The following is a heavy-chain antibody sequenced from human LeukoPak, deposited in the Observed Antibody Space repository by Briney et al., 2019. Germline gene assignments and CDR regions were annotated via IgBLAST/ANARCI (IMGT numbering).Heavy chain of an antibody. V-gene: IGHV3-48*03. J-gene: IGHJ4*02. Sequence: GGALRLSCAASGFTFSSYEMNWVRQAPGKGLEWVSYISSSGSTIYYADSVKGRFTISRDNAKNSLYLQMNSLRAEDTAVYYCARDNFPLPFDYWGQGTLVTVSS. CDR1: GFTFSSYE. CDR2: ISSSGSTI. D-gene: IGHD1-20*01. CDR3: ARDNFPLPFDY.